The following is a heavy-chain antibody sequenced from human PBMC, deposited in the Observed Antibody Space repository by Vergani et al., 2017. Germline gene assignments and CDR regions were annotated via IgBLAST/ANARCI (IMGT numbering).Heavy chain of an antibody. CDR2: MYHSGST. D-gene: IGHD6-13*01. CDR1: GVSMSGYY. Sequence: QAQLQESGPGLVKPSETLSLTCHVFGVSMSGYYWSWIRQPPGKELEWIGYMYHSGSTNYNPSLETRVTISGDTSKNQFSLKLNSVTAADTAIYYCAGDTHSWQRADRWGQGLLVSVSS. CDR3: AGDTHSWQRADR. V-gene: IGHV4-59*01. J-gene: IGHJ5*02.